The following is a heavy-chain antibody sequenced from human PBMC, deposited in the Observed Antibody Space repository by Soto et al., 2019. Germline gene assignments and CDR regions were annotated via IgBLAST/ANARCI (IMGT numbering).Heavy chain of an antibody. J-gene: IGHJ4*02. CDR2: IIPIFGTA. CDR3: ASASLGVVVNKAPFDY. V-gene: IGHV1-69*13. D-gene: IGHD3-22*01. CDR1: GGTFSSYA. Sequence: ASVKVSCKASGGTFSSYAISWVRQAPGQGLEWMGGIIPIFGTANYAQKFQGRVTIAADESTSTAYMELSSLRSEDTAVYYCASASLGVVVNKAPFDYWGQGTLVTVSS.